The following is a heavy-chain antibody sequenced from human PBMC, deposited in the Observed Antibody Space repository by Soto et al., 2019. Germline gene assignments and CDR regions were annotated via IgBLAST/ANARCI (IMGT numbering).Heavy chain of an antibody. CDR2: INFQGTT. V-gene: IGHV4-34*01. D-gene: IGHD3-3*01. J-gene: IGHJ5*02. Sequence: RQPPGQGLEWIGDINFQGTTNYHPSLRTRVSMSVDTSKSQISLNMSSVTAADTALYFCARKLEGSVRLVEWFSYMRFDPWGPGTLVTVSS. CDR3: ARKLEGSVRLVEWFSYMRFDP.